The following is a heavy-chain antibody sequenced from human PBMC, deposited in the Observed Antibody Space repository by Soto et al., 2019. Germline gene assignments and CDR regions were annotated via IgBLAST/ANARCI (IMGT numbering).Heavy chain of an antibody. CDR1: GFSFSSYA. CDR2: ISAGGDGT. CDR3: ADGGRYPYY. Sequence: EVQLLESGGDLVQPGGSLRLSCAASGFSFSSYAMGWVRQAPGKGLDWVSSISAGGDGTYYADSVKGRFTISSDNSKNTVYLQMSSLRADDTAVYYCADGGRYPYYWGPGTLVTVSS. V-gene: IGHV3-23*01. D-gene: IGHD1-26*01. J-gene: IGHJ4*02.